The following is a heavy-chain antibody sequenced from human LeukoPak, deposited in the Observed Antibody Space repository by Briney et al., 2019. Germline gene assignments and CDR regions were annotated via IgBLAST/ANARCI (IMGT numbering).Heavy chain of an antibody. CDR1: GFTFSSYA. Sequence: GGSLGLSCAASGFTFSSYAMNWVRQAPGKGLEWVSAVRGSDAGTSYADSVKGRFTISRDNSKNTLYLQMNSLRAEDTAVYYCAKNRGGSYYSGSDYWGQGTLVTVSS. CDR3: AKNRGGSYYSGSDY. V-gene: IGHV3-23*01. J-gene: IGHJ4*02. CDR2: VRGSDAGT. D-gene: IGHD1-26*01.